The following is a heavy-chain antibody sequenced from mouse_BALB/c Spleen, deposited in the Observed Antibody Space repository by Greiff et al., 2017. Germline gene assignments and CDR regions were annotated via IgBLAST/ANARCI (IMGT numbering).Heavy chain of an antibody. Sequence: EVHLVESGPGLVKPSQSLSLTCTVTGYSITSDYAWNWIRQFPGNKLEWMGYISYSGSTSYNPSLKSRISITRDTSKNQFFLQLNSVTTEDTATYYCARFYDGYYDWFAYWGQGTLVTVSA. V-gene: IGHV3-2*02. D-gene: IGHD2-3*01. CDR2: ISYSGST. CDR1: GYSITSDYA. J-gene: IGHJ3*01. CDR3: ARFYDGYYDWFAY.